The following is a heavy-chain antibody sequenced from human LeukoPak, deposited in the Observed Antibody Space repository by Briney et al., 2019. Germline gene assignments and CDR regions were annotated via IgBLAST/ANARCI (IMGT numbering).Heavy chain of an antibody. CDR2: IYYTGST. J-gene: IGHJ4*02. V-gene: IGHV4-39*01. Sequence: SETLSLTCAVSGASISGSGYYLGWIRQPPGKGLEWIGNIYYTGSTYYNASLQSRVTISTDTSKNQFSLRLNSVTAADTAMYYCVKSGGYGLIDYWGQGTLVTVSS. CDR1: GASISGSGYY. D-gene: IGHD1-26*01. CDR3: VKSGGYGLIDY.